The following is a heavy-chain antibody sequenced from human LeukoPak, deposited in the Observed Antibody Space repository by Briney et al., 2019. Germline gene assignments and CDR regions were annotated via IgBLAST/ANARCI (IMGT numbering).Heavy chain of an antibody. CDR2: INWNSGSI. CDR3: AKLSAGSENDY. Sequence: PGGSLRLSCAASGFTFDDYAMPWVRQVPGKGPEWVAGINWNSGSIDYADSVKGRFTISRDNAKNYLYLQMNSLRSEDTALYYCAKLSAGSENDYWGQGTLVTVSS. CDR1: GFTFDDYA. J-gene: IGHJ4*02. V-gene: IGHV3-9*01. D-gene: IGHD3-10*01.